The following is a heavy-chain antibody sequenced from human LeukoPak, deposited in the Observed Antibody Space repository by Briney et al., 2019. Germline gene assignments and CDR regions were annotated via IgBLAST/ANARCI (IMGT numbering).Heavy chain of an antibody. Sequence: ASVKVSCKASGYTFICCYMHWVRQAPGQGLEWVGFINPNSGGTKYAQKFEGGVTMTRDTSISTAYMELSRLRSDETAVYYCARDFSEYDILTGVFDYWGQGTLVTVSS. J-gene: IGHJ4*02. V-gene: IGHV1-2*02. D-gene: IGHD3-9*01. CDR3: ARDFSEYDILTGVFDY. CDR1: GYTFICCY. CDR2: INPNSGGT.